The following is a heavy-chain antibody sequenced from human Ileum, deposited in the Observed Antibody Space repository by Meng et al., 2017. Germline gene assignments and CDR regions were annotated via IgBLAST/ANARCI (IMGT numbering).Heavy chain of an antibody. Sequence: ASVKVSCKASGYTFTDYHIQWVRQAPGQGLEWMGAINAKNGDTTYAQKFQGRVTMTRDTSISTAYMELSSLKSDDTAVYFCVRIGPVGFWGQGTLVTVSS. CDR2: INAKNGDT. J-gene: IGHJ4*02. D-gene: IGHD2-8*02. V-gene: IGHV1-2*02. CDR3: VRIGPVGF. CDR1: GYTFTDYH.